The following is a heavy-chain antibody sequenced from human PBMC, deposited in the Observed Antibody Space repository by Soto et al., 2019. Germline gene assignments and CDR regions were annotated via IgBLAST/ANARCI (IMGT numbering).Heavy chain of an antibody. CDR2: IIPIFGTA. D-gene: IGHD3-22*01. J-gene: IGHJ4*02. Sequence: QVQLVQSGAEVKKPGSSVKVSCKASGGTFSSYAISWVRQAPGQGLEWMGGIIPIFGTANYAQKFQGRVTITADESTSTAYMELSSLRSEDTAVYYCASFPYYDSSGYYSGLAYWGQGTLVTVSS. CDR3: ASFPYYDSSGYYSGLAY. V-gene: IGHV1-69*12. CDR1: GGTFSSYA.